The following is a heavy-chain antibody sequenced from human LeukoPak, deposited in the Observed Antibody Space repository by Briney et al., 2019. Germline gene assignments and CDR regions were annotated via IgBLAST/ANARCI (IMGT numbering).Heavy chain of an antibody. CDR3: ARVRRVTCGGGSCYYHAFDI. CDR2: INHSGST. D-gene: IGHD2-15*01. J-gene: IGHJ3*02. Sequence: PSETLSLTCTVSGGSISSYYWSWIRQPPGKGLEWIGEINHSGSTNYNPSLESRVTISVDTSKNQFSLKLSSVTAADTAVYYCARVRRVTCGGGSCYYHAFDIWGQGTMVTVSS. V-gene: IGHV4-34*01. CDR1: GGSISSYY.